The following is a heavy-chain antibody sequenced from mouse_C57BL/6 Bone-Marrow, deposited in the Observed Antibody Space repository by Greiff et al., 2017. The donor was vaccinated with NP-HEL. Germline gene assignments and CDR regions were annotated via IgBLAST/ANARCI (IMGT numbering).Heavy chain of an antibody. Sequence: QVQLQQSDAELVKPGASVKISCKVSGYTFTDHTIHWMKQRPEQGLEWIGYIYPRDGSTKYNEKFKGKATLTADKSSSPAYMQLNSLTSEDSAVYFCATYGYDGEGAMDYWGQGTSVTVSS. J-gene: IGHJ4*01. CDR2: IYPRDGST. CDR1: GYTFTDHT. V-gene: IGHV1-78*01. CDR3: ATYGYDGEGAMDY. D-gene: IGHD2-2*01.